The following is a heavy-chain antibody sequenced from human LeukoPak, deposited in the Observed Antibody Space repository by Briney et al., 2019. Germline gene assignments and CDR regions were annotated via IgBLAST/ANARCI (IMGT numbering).Heavy chain of an antibody. CDR2: IGTAGDT. V-gene: IGHV3-13*01. CDR3: ARAIAAAGLDY. Sequence: PGGSLRLSCAASGITFSSYDMHWVRQATGKGLEWVSAIGTAGDTYYPGSVKGRFTISRENAKNSLYLQMNSLRAGDTAVYYCARAIAAAGLDYWGQGTLVTVSS. D-gene: IGHD6-13*01. CDR1: GITFSSYD. J-gene: IGHJ4*02.